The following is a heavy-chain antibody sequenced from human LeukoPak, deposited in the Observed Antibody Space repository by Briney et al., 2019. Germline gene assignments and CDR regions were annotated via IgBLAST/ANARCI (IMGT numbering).Heavy chain of an antibody. J-gene: IGHJ4*02. V-gene: IGHV1-18*01. CDR1: GYTFTSYD. Sequence: ASVKVSCKASGYTFTSYDISWVRQAPGQGLEWMGWISAYNGNTNYAQKLQGRVTMTTDTSTSTAYMELRSLRSDDTAVYYCARGIHDYVWGSYGSWGQGTLVTVSS. CDR2: ISAYNGNT. D-gene: IGHD3-16*01. CDR3: ARGIHDYVWGSYGS.